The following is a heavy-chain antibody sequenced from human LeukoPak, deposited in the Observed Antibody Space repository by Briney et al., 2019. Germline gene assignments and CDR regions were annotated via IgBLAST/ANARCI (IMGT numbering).Heavy chain of an antibody. CDR3: ARYYDIFDC. D-gene: IGHD3-9*01. V-gene: IGHV4-31*03. J-gene: IGHJ5*01. CDR2: IFHDGST. Sequence: SETLSLTCTVSGGSISSATDYWSWIRQHPGQGLEWIGYIFHDGSTYYNPSLKSRVTFSMDTSKNQFSLRLTSVTAADTAVYYYARYYDIFDCWGQGTLVTVSS. CDR1: GGSISSATDY.